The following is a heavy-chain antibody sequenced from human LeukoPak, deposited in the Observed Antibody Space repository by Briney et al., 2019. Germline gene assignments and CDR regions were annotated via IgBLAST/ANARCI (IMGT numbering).Heavy chain of an antibody. Sequence: GASVKVSCKASGYTFTGYYMHWVRQAPGQGLEWMGWINPNSGGTNYAQKFQGRVTMTRDTSISTAYMELSRLRSDDTAVYYCARITIFGVVRAFDIWGQGTMVTVSS. CDR3: ARITIFGVVRAFDI. D-gene: IGHD3-3*01. CDR1: GYTFTGYY. V-gene: IGHV1-2*02. J-gene: IGHJ3*02. CDR2: INPNSGGT.